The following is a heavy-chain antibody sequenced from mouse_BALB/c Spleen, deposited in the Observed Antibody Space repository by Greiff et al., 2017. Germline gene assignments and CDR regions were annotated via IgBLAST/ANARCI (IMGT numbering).Heavy chain of an antibody. CDR2: INSNGGST. CDR3: ARTGTVYYYAMDY. D-gene: IGHD4-1*01. Sequence: EVHLVESGGGLVQPGGSLKLSCAASGFTFSSYGMSWVRQTPDKRLEFVATINSNGGSTYYPDSVKGRFTISRDNAKNTLYLQMSSLKSEDTAMYYCARTGTVYYYAMDYWGQGTSVTVSS. CDR1: GFTFSSYG. V-gene: IGHV5-6-3*01. J-gene: IGHJ4*01.